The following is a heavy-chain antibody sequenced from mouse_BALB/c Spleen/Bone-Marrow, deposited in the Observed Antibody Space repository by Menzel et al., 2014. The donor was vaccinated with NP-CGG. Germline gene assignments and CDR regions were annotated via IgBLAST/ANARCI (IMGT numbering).Heavy chain of an antibody. J-gene: IGHJ3*01. D-gene: IGHD2-4*01. CDR2: INPYNGDT. CDR1: NYSFTEYF. Sequence: DVQLVESGPELVKPGASVKISCKASNYSFTEYFMNWVKQSHGKSLEWIGRINPYNGDTFYNQKFKDKATLTVDRSSSTAHMELLSLTSDDSAVYYGGRVDLSTMINTYWGQGTLVTVSA. V-gene: IGHV1-37*01. CDR3: GRVDLSTMINTY.